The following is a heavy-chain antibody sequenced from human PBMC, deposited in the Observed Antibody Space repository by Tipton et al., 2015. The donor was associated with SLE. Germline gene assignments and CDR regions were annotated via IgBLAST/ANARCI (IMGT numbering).Heavy chain of an antibody. CDR3: ARGRNMGV. Sequence: LRLSCTVSGGSISSYYWSWIRQPPGKGLEWIGEINHSGSTNYNPSLKSRVTISVDTSKNQFSLKLSSVTAADTAVYYCARGRNMGVWGKGTTVTVSS. CDR2: INHSGST. J-gene: IGHJ6*03. V-gene: IGHV4-34*01. CDR1: GGSISSYY.